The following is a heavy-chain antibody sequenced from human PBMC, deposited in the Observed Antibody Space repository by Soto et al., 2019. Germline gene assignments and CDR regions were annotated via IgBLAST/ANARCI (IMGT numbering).Heavy chain of an antibody. D-gene: IGHD3-22*01. V-gene: IGHV3-23*01. CDR1: GFTFSSYA. Sequence: GGSLRLSCAASGFTFSSYAMSWVRQALGKGLEWVSAISGSGGSTYYADSVKGRFTISRDNSKNTPYLQMNSLRAEDTAVYYCAKEEGFTMIVVVITGFDYWGQGTLVTVSS. CDR3: AKEEGFTMIVVVITGFDY. CDR2: ISGSGGST. J-gene: IGHJ4*02.